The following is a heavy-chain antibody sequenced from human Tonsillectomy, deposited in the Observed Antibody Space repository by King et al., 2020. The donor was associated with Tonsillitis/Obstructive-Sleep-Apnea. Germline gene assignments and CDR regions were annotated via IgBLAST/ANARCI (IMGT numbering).Heavy chain of an antibody. CDR2: IKSKTDGGTK. J-gene: IGHJ3*02. Sequence: VQLVESGGGLVKPGGSLRLSCAASGFTFSKAWMSWVRQAPGKGLEWGGRIKSKTDGGTKDYAAPVKGSFTIPRDDSKNTLYVQMNSLKTEDSSVSYWSTDCSSTSCYGAGAFDIWGQGTMVTVSS. D-gene: IGHD2-2*01. V-gene: IGHV3-15*01. CDR1: GFTFSKAW. CDR3: STDCSSTSCYGAGAFDI.